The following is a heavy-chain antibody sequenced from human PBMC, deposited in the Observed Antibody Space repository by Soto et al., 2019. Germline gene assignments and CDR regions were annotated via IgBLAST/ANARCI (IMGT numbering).Heavy chain of an antibody. V-gene: IGHV1-3*01. Sequence: ASGKVSCKASGYTFTSYGISWVRQAPGQGLEWMGWINAGNGKTKYSQNFQGRFTITRDTSATTTYLDVSSLRSEDTAVYFCARGILTGYYFDYWGQGTLVNVSS. J-gene: IGHJ4*02. CDR3: ARGILTGYYFDY. CDR1: GYTFTSYG. CDR2: INAGNGKT. D-gene: IGHD3-9*01.